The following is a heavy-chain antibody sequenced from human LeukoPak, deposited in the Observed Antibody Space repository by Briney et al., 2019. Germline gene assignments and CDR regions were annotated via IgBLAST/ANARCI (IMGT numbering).Heavy chain of an antibody. CDR1: GGTFSSYA. CDR3: ASRLYCSNTRCRNFPFAY. Sequence: SVKVSCKASGGTFSSYAISWVRQAPGQGLEWMGGIIPIFGTANYAQKFQGRVTITTDESTSTAYMELSSLRSEDTAIYYCASRLYCSNTRCRNFPFAYWGQGTLVTVSS. D-gene: IGHD2-2*01. J-gene: IGHJ4*02. V-gene: IGHV1-69*05. CDR2: IIPIFGTA.